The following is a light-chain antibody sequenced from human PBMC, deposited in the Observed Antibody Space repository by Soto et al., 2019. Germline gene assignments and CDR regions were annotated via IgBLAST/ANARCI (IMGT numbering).Light chain of an antibody. CDR1: SSDVGGYNY. CDR2: EVF. CDR3: SSYADNNSVL. J-gene: IGLJ3*02. V-gene: IGLV2-8*01. Sequence: QSALTQPPSASGSPGQSLTISCTGTSSDVGGYNYVSWYHQHPGKAPTLIIYEVFKRPSGVPDRFSGSKSGNTASLTVSGLQAEDEADYYCSSYADNNSVLFGGGTKLTVL.